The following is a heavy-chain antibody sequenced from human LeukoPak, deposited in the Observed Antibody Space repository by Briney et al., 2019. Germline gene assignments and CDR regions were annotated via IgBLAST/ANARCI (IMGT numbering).Heavy chain of an antibody. Sequence: GGSLRLSCAASRFTFSSYAMSWVRQAPGKGLEWVSAISGSGGSTYYADSVKGRFTIPRDNSKNTLYLQMNSLRAEDTAVYYCARDPARGLYYFDHWGQGTLVTVSS. CDR3: ARDPARGLYYFDH. V-gene: IGHV3-23*01. J-gene: IGHJ4*02. D-gene: IGHD3/OR15-3a*01. CDR1: RFTFSSYA. CDR2: ISGSGGST.